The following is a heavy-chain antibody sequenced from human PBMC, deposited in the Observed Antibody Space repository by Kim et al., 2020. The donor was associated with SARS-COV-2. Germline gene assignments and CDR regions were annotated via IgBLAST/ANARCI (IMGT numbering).Heavy chain of an antibody. Sequence: RYSPSFQGQVTISADKSISTAVLQWSSLKASDTAMYYCARRPYMNDAFDIWGQGTMVTVSS. V-gene: IGHV5-51*01. J-gene: IGHJ3*02. CDR3: ARRPYMNDAFDI.